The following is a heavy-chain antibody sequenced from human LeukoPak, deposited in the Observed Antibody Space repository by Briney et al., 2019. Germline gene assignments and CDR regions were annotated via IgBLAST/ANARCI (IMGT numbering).Heavy chain of an antibody. CDR1: GVSVSSDSYY. Sequence: ASETLSLTCTVSGVSVSSDSYYWSWIRQPPGKGLEWIGYSYYTGSTNYNPSLKSRVTMSVDMSKNQFSLKLTSVTAADTAVYYCATKGPRRGYFDYWGQGTLVAVSS. CDR2: SYYTGST. J-gene: IGHJ4*02. CDR3: ATKGPRRGYFDY. V-gene: IGHV4-61*01.